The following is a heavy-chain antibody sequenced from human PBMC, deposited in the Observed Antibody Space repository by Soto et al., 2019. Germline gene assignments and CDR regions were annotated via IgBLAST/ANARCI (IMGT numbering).Heavy chain of an antibody. CDR1: GGPISGYY. CDR3: VREGLGMVGFDF. Sequence: SETLSLTCTVSGGPISGYYWNWVRQSSGKGLEWIGYIYSTGATYYNPSLESRATISLDTSNSQFSLRVTSLTPADTAVNYCVREGLGMVGFDFWGQGVQVTVSS. J-gene: IGHJ4*02. D-gene: IGHD7-27*01. V-gene: IGHV4-30-4*01. CDR2: IYSTGAT.